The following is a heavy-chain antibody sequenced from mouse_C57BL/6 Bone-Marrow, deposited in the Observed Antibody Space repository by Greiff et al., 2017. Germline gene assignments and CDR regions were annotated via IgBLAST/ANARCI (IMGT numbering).Heavy chain of an antibody. CDR1: GFTFSSYG. CDR2: ISSGGSYT. Sequence: EVKLMESGGDLVKPGGSLKLSCAASGFTFSSYGMSWVRQTPDKRLEWVATISSGGSYTYYPDSVKGRFTISRDNAKNTLYLQMSSLKSEDTAMYYCARPLGDGYYWFAYWGQGTLVTVSA. J-gene: IGHJ3*01. CDR3: ARPLGDGYYWFAY. D-gene: IGHD2-3*01. V-gene: IGHV5-6*01.